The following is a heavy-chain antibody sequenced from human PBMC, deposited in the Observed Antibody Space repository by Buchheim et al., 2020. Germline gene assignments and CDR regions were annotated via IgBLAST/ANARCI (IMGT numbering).Heavy chain of an antibody. Sequence: QVQLVESGGGLVRPGGSLRLSCAASGFTFSDYYMTWIRQAPGKGLEWVSSISVSGTTTSYTDSVKGRFTIPRDNAKNSLYLQMNNLRPEDTAAYYCAKDKQPDYWGQGTL. CDR1: GFTFSDYY. CDR2: ISVSGTTT. D-gene: IGHD2-15*01. CDR3: AKDKQPDY. J-gene: IGHJ4*02. V-gene: IGHV3-11*01.